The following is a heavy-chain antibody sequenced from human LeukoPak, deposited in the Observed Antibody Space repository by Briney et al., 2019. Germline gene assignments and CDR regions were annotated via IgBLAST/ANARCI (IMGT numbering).Heavy chain of an antibody. J-gene: IGHJ4*02. CDR3: ANMVRGSN. V-gene: IGHV3-30*18. CDR2: ISYDGSNK. Sequence: GGSLTLSCAASGFTFSSYGMHWVRQAPGKGLEWVAVISYDGSNKYYADSVKGRFTISRDNSKNTLYLQMNSLRAEDTAVYYCANMVRGSNWGQGTLVTVSS. D-gene: IGHD3-10*01. CDR1: GFTFSSYG.